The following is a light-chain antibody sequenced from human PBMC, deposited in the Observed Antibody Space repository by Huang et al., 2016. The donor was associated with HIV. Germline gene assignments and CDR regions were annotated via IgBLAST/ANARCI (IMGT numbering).Light chain of an antibody. CDR2: SAS. CDR3: QQYGSSPYT. CDR1: QSVSRSY. Sequence: EIVLTQSPGTLSLSPGERATLSCRASQSVSRSYLAWYQQKPGQAPSLLMYSASRRATGIPDRFSGTGSGTDFTLTISRLDPEDFAVYYCQQYGSSPYTFGQGTKLEIK. V-gene: IGKV3-20*01. J-gene: IGKJ2*01.